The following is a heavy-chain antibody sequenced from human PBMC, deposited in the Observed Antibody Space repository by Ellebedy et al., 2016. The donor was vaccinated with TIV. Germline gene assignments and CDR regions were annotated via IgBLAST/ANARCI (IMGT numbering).Heavy chain of an antibody. J-gene: IGHJ3*02. CDR2: IYYSGPT. Sequence: MPSETLSLTCTVSGGSISSSSYYWGWIRQPQGKGLEWIGSIYYSGPTYYNPSLKSRITISMDTSKNHFSLNLYSVTAADTAVYYCARPLHQMLPLDTFDIWGQGTMVTVSS. V-gene: IGHV4-39*02. D-gene: IGHD4-11*01. CDR1: GGSISSSSYY. CDR3: ARPLHQMLPLDTFDI.